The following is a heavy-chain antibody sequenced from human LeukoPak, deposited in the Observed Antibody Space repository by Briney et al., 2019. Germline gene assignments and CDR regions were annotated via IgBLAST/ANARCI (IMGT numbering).Heavy chain of an antibody. Sequence: GGSLRLSCGASGFTFSRYAMHWVRQAPEKGLEYVSAISSNGGSTYYANSVKGRFTISRDNSKNTLYLQMGSLRAEDMAVYYCAKGTERYREVSSFDYWGQGTLVTVSS. V-gene: IGHV3-64*01. J-gene: IGHJ4*02. CDR2: ISSNGGST. D-gene: IGHD3-10*01. CDR1: GFTFSRYA. CDR3: AKGTERYREVSSFDY.